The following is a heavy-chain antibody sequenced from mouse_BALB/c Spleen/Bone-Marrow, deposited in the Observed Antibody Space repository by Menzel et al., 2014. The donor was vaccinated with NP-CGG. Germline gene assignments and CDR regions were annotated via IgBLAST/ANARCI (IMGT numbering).Heavy chain of an antibody. CDR2: IDPYYGDV. J-gene: IGHJ3*01. CDR1: GYSFTGYN. Sequence: VQLQQSGPELEKPGASVKISCKASGYSFTGYNMNWVKQNNGKSLEWIGNIDPYYGDVNYNQKFKDKATLTVDKSSSPAYMQIKSLTSEDSSVYYCSRSGALYGNPLAFLGQGTMVPVSA. D-gene: IGHD2-1*01. CDR3: SRSGALYGNPLAF. V-gene: IGHV1-39*01.